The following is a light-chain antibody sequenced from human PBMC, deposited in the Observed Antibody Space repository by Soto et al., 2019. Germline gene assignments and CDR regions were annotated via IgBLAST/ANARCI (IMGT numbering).Light chain of an antibody. CDR1: PSLTNSY. CDR2: GAS. CDR3: QQYGRSLYT. Sequence: EIVLTQSPGTLSLSPGERATLSCRASPSLTNSYLAWYQQKPGQSPRLLIYGASIRATGIPDRFSGSGSGTDFTLTISRLEPEDFAVYYCQQYGRSLYTFGQGTKLEMK. J-gene: IGKJ2*01. V-gene: IGKV3-20*01.